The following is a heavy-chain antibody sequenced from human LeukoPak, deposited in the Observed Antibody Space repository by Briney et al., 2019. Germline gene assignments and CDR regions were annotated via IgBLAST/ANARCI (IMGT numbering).Heavy chain of an antibody. CDR2: IHYSGSS. D-gene: IGHD2-15*01. CDR1: GGSVSSYY. CDR3: ARRKGCSGGSCYGDTFDY. Sequence: SETLSLTCTVSGGSVSSYYWSWIRQPPGKGLEWIAYIHYSGSSYYNPFLKSRATISVETSKNQFSLKLSSVTAADTAVYYCARRKGCSGGSCYGDTFDYWGQGALVTVSS. J-gene: IGHJ4*02. V-gene: IGHV4-59*08.